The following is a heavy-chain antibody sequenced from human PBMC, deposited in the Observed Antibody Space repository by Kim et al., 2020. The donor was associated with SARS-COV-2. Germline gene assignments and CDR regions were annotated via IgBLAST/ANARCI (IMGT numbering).Heavy chain of an antibody. D-gene: IGHD3-9*01. Sequence: SVKDRFTISRDDAKNCLYLQMNSLRAEDTAVYYCARDRDILTGYYRFDYWGQGTLVTVSS. J-gene: IGHJ4*02. CDR3: ARDRDILTGYYRFDY. V-gene: IGHV3-11*05.